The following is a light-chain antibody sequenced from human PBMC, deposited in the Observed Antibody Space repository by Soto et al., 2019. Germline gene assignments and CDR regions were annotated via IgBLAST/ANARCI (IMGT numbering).Light chain of an antibody. CDR1: RSNIGAGYD. Sequence: QSVLTQPPSVSGAPGQRVTISCTGSRSNIGAGYDVHWYQQLPGTAPKLLIYGNNNRPSGVPDRFSGSKSGTSFSLAITGLQAEDEADYYCQSYDSSLSGWVFGGGTKLTVL. V-gene: IGLV1-40*01. CDR3: QSYDSSLSGWV. J-gene: IGLJ3*02. CDR2: GNN.